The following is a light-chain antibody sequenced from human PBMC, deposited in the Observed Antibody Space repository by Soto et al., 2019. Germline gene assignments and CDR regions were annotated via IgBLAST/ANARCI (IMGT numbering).Light chain of an antibody. J-gene: IGKJ4*01. CDR2: AAS. Sequence: AIRMTQSPSSFSASTGDRVTITCRASQGISSYLAWYQQKPGKAPKLLIYAASTLQSGVPSRFSGSGSGTDFTLTISCLQSEDFATYYCQQYYSHPLTFGGGTKVEI. CDR3: QQYYSHPLT. V-gene: IGKV1-8*01. CDR1: QGISSY.